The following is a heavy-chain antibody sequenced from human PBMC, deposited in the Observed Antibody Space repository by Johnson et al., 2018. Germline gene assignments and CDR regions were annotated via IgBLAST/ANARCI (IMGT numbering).Heavy chain of an antibody. V-gene: IGHV3-33*01. J-gene: IGHJ6*02. CDR1: GFTFSSYG. CDR3: ARGLIGYCSGGSCLVPYYYGMDV. D-gene: IGHD2-15*01. CDR2: IWYDGSNK. Sequence: VQLVESGGGVVQPGRSLRLSCAASGFTFSSYGMHWVRQAPGKGLEWVAVIWYDGSNKYYADSVKGRFTISRDNSKNTLYLQMNSLRAEDTAVYYCARGLIGYCSGGSCLVPYYYGMDVWGQGTTVTVSS.